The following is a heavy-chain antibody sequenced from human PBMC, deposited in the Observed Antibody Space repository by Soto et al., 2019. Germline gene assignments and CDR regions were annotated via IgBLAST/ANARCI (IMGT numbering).Heavy chain of an antibody. D-gene: IGHD3-3*01. J-gene: IGHJ5*02. CDR3: ARQYDDFRSGHPRSYNWFDP. CDR1: GYTFTSYA. V-gene: IGHV1-3*01. CDR2: INAGNGNT. Sequence: ASVKVSCKASGYTFTSYAMHWVRQAPGQRLEWMGWINAGNGNTKYSQKFQGRVTITRDTSASTAYMELSSLRSEDTAVYYCARQYDDFRSGHPRSYNWFDPWGQGTLVTVSS.